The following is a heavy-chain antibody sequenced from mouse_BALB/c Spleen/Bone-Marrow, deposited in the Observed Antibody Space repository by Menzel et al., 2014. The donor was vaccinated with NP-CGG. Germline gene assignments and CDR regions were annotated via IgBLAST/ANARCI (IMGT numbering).Heavy chain of an antibody. V-gene: IGHV1-80*01. CDR2: IYPGDGET. D-gene: IGHD2-10*02. J-gene: IGHJ2*01. CDR1: GYPFSSYW. CDR3: ARKYGDY. Sequence: QVQLQQSGAELVRPGSSVKISCKASGYPFSSYWMNWVKQRPGQGLEWIGQIYPGDGETNYNGKFKGNATLTADKSSSTAYMQLISLTSEDSAVYFCARKYGDYWSQGTTLTVSS.